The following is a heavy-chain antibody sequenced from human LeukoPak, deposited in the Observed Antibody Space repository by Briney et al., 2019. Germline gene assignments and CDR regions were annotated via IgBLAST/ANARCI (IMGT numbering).Heavy chain of an antibody. D-gene: IGHD1-1*01. Sequence: PGRSLRLSCAASGFTFSTYGMHWVRQAPGKGLEWVAVIWYDGSNKYYADSVKGRFTISRDNSKNTLYLQMNSLRAEDTAVYYCARDWNHYLDYWGQGTLATVSS. J-gene: IGHJ4*02. CDR3: ARDWNHYLDY. V-gene: IGHV3-33*01. CDR2: IWYDGSNK. CDR1: GFTFSTYG.